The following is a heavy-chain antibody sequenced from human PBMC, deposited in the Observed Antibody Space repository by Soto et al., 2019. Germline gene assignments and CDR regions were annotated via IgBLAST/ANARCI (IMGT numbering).Heavy chain of an antibody. J-gene: IGHJ4*02. CDR3: ATGPVAAAVRKLDY. D-gene: IGHD6-13*01. V-gene: IGHV1-24*01. CDR2: FDPEDGET. CDR1: GYTLTELS. Sequence: ASVKVSCKVSGYTLTELSMHWVRQAPGKGLEWMGVFDPEDGETIYAQKFQGRVTMTEDTSTDTAYMELSSLRSEDMAVYYCATGPVAAAVRKLDYWGQGTLVTVSS.